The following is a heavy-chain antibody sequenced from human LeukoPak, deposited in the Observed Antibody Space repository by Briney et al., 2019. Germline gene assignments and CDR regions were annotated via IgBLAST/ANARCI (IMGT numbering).Heavy chain of an antibody. V-gene: IGHV3-23*01. CDR3: AKSLPPSGFQYALDT. J-gene: IGHJ3*02. Sequence: GGSLRLSCAASGFTFSSYAMAWVRQAPGKGLEWVSSIFHRGGNTYYIDSVKGRFIISSDSSKNTLYLQMNGLRAEDTAVYYCAKSLPPSGFQYALDTWGQGTLVTVSS. D-gene: IGHD5-12*01. CDR2: IFHRGGNT. CDR1: GFTFSSYA.